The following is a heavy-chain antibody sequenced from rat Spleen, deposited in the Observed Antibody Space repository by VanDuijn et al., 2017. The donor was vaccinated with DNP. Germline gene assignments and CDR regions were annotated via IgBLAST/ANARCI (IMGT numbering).Heavy chain of an antibody. Sequence: QVQLKESGPGLVQPSETLSLTCTVSGFSLTTYSVSWVRQPSGKGPEWMGKMWYDGDTAYNSALKSRLSITKDTSKSQVFLKMNSLKPEDTGTYYCVRHHTWGFDYWGQGVMVTVSS. J-gene: IGHJ2*01. D-gene: IGHD1-7*01. CDR1: GFSLTTYS. CDR3: VRHHTWGFDY. CDR2: MWYDGDT. V-gene: IGHV2-34*01.